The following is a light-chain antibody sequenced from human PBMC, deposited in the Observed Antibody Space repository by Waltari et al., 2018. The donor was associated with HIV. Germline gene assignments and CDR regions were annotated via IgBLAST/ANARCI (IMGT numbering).Light chain of an antibody. CDR3: QSYDSSNHWV. Sequence: NFMLTQPPSVSESPGKTVPISCTGSSGSIARNYVQWYQQRPGSAPTTVIYEDNQRPSGVPDLFSGSIDSSSNSASLTISGLKTEDEADYYCQSYDSSNHWVFGGGTKLTVL. CDR1: SGSIARNY. V-gene: IGLV6-57*02. CDR2: EDN. J-gene: IGLJ3*02.